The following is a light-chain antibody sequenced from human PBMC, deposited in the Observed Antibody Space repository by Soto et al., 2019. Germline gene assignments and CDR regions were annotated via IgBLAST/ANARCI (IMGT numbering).Light chain of an antibody. CDR2: DVS. Sequence: QSVLTQPASVSGSPGQSITISCTGTSSDVGGYNYVSWYQQRPGKAPKLMLYDVSNRPSGVSNRFSGSKSCNTASLTISGLQAEDDSDYYCRPYTSSSPLAVFGTATMVTVL. V-gene: IGLV2-14*01. CDR3: RPYTSSSPLAV. CDR1: SSDVGGYNY. J-gene: IGLJ1*01.